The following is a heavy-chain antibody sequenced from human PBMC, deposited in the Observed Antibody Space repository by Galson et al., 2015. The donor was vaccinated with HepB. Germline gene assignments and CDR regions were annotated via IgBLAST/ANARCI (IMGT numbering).Heavy chain of an antibody. Sequence: SLRLSCAASGFTFSDFYMSWIRQAPGKGLEWISYISSSGSIIKYADSVRGRFTISRDNAKNSLYLQMNSLGAEDTAVYYCAGRFAMTVDPFDPWGQGTLVTVSS. J-gene: IGHJ5*02. V-gene: IGHV3-11*01. D-gene: IGHD4/OR15-4a*01. CDR2: ISSSGSII. CDR1: GFTFSDFY. CDR3: AGRFAMTVDPFDP.